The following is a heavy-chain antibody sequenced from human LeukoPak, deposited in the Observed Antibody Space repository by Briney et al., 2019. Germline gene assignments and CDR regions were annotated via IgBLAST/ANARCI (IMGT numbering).Heavy chain of an antibody. Sequence: SETLSLTCTVSGGSISTYYWSWIRQPPGKGLEWIGYIHYSGTTNYNPSLKNRVTISLDTSKNQFSLNLSSVTAADTAVYYCARMGGYSGYATHWGQGALVTVSS. CDR1: GGSISTYY. J-gene: IGHJ4*02. CDR2: IHYSGTT. V-gene: IGHV4-59*08. D-gene: IGHD5-12*01. CDR3: ARMGGYSGYATH.